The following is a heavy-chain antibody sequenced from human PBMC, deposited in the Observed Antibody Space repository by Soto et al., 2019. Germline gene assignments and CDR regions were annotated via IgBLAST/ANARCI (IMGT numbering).Heavy chain of an antibody. V-gene: IGHV1-69*13. J-gene: IGHJ4*02. Sequence: SVKVSCKASGGTFSSYAISGVRQAPGQGLEWMGGIIPIFGTANYAQKFQGRVTITADGSTSTAYMELSSLRSEDTAVYYCARAHPYYYDSPRSWQAFDYWGQGTLVTVSS. CDR3: ARAHPYYYDSPRSWQAFDY. CDR2: IIPIFGTA. D-gene: IGHD3-22*01. CDR1: GGTFSSYA.